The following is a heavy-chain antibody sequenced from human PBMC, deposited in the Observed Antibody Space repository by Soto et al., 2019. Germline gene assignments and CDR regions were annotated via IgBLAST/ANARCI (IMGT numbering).Heavy chain of an antibody. J-gene: IGHJ4*02. V-gene: IGHV3-23*01. CDR2: ISGSGGST. CDR1: GFTFSSYA. D-gene: IGHD1-26*01. CDR3: AKRVGGSPFKYYFDY. Sequence: PGGSLRLSCAASGFTFSSYAMSWVRQAPGKGLEWVSAISGSGGSTYYADSVKGRFTISRDNSKNTLYLQMNSLRAEDTAVYYCAKRVGGSPFKYYFDYWGQGTLVTVSS.